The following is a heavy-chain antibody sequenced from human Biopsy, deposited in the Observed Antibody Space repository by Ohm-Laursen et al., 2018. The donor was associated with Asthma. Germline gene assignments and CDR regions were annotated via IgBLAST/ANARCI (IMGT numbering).Heavy chain of an antibody. CDR3: ASGDSSNCSHYYFDY. J-gene: IGHJ4*02. V-gene: IGHV3-53*01. D-gene: IGHD3-22*01. CDR2: IYSGGTS. CDR1: GFAVSRDH. Sequence: SLRLSCAATGFAVSRDHMFWVRQAPGKGLEWVSVIYSGGTSHTADSVRGRFTISRDYSKNTLYLQMHSLRAEDTAVYYCASGDSSNCSHYYFDYWGQGTLVTVSS.